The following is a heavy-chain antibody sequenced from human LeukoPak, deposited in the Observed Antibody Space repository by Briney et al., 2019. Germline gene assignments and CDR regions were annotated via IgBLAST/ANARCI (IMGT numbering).Heavy chain of an antibody. Sequence: SETLSLTCTVSGGSISSNTYYWDWIRQPPGKGLECIGSIYYGGSTYYNPSLKSPVIISVDTSKNQFSLKLSSVPAADTAVYYCARAYYYASSAFDIWGQRTMVTVSS. D-gene: IGHD3-22*01. J-gene: IGHJ3*02. CDR2: IYYGGST. CDR1: GGSISSNTYY. V-gene: IGHV4-39*01. CDR3: ARAYYYASSAFDI.